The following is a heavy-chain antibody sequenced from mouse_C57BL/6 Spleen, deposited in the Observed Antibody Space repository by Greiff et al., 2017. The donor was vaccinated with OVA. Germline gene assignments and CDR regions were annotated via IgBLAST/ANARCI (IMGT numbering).Heavy chain of an antibody. CDR1: GYTFTSYW. D-gene: IGHD2-12*01. CDR2: IDPSDSYT. CDR3: ASSHYNSPPGFAY. Sequence: VQLQQSGAELVMPGASVKLSCKASGYTFTSYWMHWVKQRPGQGLEWIGEIDPSDSYTNYNQKFKGKATLTVDKSSSTAYMQLSSLTSEDSAVSYLASSHYNSPPGFAYWGQEPLVTVSA. V-gene: IGHV1-69*01. J-gene: IGHJ3*01.